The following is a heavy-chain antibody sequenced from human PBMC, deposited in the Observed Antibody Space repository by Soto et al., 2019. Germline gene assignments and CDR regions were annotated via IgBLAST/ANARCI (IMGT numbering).Heavy chain of an antibody. CDR3: ARGIVVVPAALPMGSYYYYGMDV. CDR2: IIPIFGTA. Sequence: ASVKVSCKASGGTFSSYAISWVRQAPGQGLEWMGGIIPIFGTANYAQKFQGRVTITADESTSTAYMELSSLRSEDTAVYYCARGIVVVPAALPMGSYYYYGMDVWGQGTTVTVSS. CDR1: GGTFSSYA. J-gene: IGHJ6*02. V-gene: IGHV1-69*13. D-gene: IGHD2-2*01.